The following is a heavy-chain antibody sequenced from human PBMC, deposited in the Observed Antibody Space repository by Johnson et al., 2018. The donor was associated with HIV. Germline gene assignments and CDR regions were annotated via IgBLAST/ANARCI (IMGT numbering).Heavy chain of an antibody. D-gene: IGHD1-26*01. CDR2: ISYDGSNK. V-gene: IGHV3-30*03. Sequence: QVQLVESGGGVMQPGKSPRLSCEASGFTFRSYAMHWVRQAPGKGLEWVAVISYDGSNKYYVDSVKGRFTISRNNAKNSLYLQMNSLKIEYTAVYYCATPWDLLGAFDIWGQGTMVTVSS. J-gene: IGHJ3*02. CDR3: ATPWDLLGAFDI. CDR1: GFTFRSYA.